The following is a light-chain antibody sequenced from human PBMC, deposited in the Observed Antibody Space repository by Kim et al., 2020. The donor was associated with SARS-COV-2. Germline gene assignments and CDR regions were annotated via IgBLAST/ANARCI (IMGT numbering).Light chain of an antibody. CDR2: GNS. J-gene: IGLJ2*01. V-gene: IGLV1-40*01. Sequence: QSVLTQPPSVSGAPGQRVTISCTGSSSNIGAGYDVHWYQQLPGTAPKLLIYGNSNRPSGVPDRFSGSKSGTSASLAITGLQAEDEADYYCQSYDSSLSGVLFCGGTQLTVL. CDR3: QSYDSSLSGVL. CDR1: SSNIGAGYD.